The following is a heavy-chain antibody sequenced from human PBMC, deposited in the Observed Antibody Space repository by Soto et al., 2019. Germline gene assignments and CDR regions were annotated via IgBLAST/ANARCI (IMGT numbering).Heavy chain of an antibody. D-gene: IGHD3-22*01. CDR2: IHYTGST. Sequence: PSETLSLTCSVSGDSISSSNYYRAWIRQPPGKGLEWIGSIHYTGSTYYNPSLKSRVTISVDTSKNQFSLKLSSVTAADTAVYYCARGDDYYDSSAYSPPWGQGTPVTVSS. CDR3: ARGDDYYDSSAYSPP. J-gene: IGHJ5*02. V-gene: IGHV4-39*01. CDR1: GDSISSSNYY.